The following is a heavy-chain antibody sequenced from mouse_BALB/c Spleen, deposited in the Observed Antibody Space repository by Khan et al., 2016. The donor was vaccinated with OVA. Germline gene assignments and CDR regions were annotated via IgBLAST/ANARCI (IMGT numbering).Heavy chain of an antibody. J-gene: IGHJ2*01. CDR2: INSNGGSP. V-gene: IGHV5-6-3*01. CDR1: GFTFSNFG. CDR3: ARGGNYGNYFDY. D-gene: IGHD2-1*01. Sequence: EVELVESGGGLVQPGGSLKLSCAASGFTFSNFGMSWVRQTPDKRLELVATINSNGGSPYYPDSVKDRFTISRDNAKNTLYLQMSSLKSEDTAMYYCARGGNYGNYFDYWGQGTTLTVSS.